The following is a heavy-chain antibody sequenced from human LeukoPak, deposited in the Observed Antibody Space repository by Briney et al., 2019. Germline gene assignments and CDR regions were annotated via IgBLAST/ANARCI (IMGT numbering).Heavy chain of an antibody. Sequence: SQTLSLTCAISGDSVSSNSAAWNWIRQSPSRGLEWLGRTYYRSKWYNDYAVSVKSRITINPDTSKNQFSLQLNSVTPEDTAVYYCARASLFPGGTPGAVAGDYYYYGMDVWGQGTTVTVSS. J-gene: IGHJ6*02. D-gene: IGHD6-19*01. CDR3: ARASLFPGGTPGAVAGDYYYYGMDV. CDR2: TYYRSKWYN. CDR1: GDSVSSNSAA. V-gene: IGHV6-1*01.